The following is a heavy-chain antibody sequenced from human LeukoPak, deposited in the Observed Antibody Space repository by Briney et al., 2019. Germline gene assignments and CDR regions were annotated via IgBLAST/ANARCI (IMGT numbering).Heavy chain of an antibody. CDR3: ATTGIFGVAKGY. Sequence: GGSLRLSCEASEFSISSYSMMWVRQAPGKGLELISYISSSGATVHHVDSVKGRFTMSRDNAKKSAFLQMNSLRVEDTAVYYCATTGIFGVAKGYWGQGTLVTVSS. CDR2: ISSSGATV. D-gene: IGHD3-3*01. CDR1: EFSISSYS. J-gene: IGHJ4*02. V-gene: IGHV3-48*01.